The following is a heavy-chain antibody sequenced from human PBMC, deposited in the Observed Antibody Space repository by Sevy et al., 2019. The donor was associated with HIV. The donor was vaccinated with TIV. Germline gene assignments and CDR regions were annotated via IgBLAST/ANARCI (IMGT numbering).Heavy chain of an antibody. V-gene: IGHV3-15*01. D-gene: IGHD3-22*01. CDR1: GFTFNNAW. CDR2: IKSNIDGETT. CDR3: ATAPGYYDSAPFDY. Sequence: GGSLRPSCAVSGFTFNNAWMNWVRQAPGTGLQWVGLIKSNIDGETTDYAAPVKGRFTISRDDSKNTLYLQMNNLKIEDTAVYYCATAPGYYDSAPFDYWGPGTLVTVSS. J-gene: IGHJ4*02.